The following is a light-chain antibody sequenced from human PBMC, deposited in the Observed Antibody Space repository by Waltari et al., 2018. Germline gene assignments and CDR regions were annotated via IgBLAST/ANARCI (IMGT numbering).Light chain of an antibody. Sequence: DIVMTQSPDSLAVSLGERATINCKSSQSVLYSSNNKNYLAWYQQKPGQPTKLLIYWASTRESGVPDRFSGSGSGTDFTLTISSLQAEDVAVYYCQQYYSTSTTFGQGTKVEIK. CDR3: QQYYSTSTT. J-gene: IGKJ1*01. V-gene: IGKV4-1*01. CDR2: WAS. CDR1: QSVLYSSNNKNY.